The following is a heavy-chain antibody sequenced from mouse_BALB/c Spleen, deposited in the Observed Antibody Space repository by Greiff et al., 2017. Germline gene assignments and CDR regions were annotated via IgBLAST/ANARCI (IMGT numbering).Heavy chain of an antibody. Sequence: VQLQQSGAELVRPGASVKLSCKASGYTFTSYWINWVKQRPGQGLEWIGNIYPSDSYTNYNQKFKDKATLTVDKSSSTAYMQLSSPTSEDSAVYYCTRDDGYYGSYYAMDYWGQGTSVTVSS. CDR2: IYPSDSYT. V-gene: IGHV1-69*02. CDR3: TRDDGYYGSYYAMDY. D-gene: IGHD2-3*01. J-gene: IGHJ4*01. CDR1: GYTFTSYW.